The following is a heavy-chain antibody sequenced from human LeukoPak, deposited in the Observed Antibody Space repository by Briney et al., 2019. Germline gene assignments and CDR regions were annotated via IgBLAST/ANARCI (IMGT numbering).Heavy chain of an antibody. V-gene: IGHV1-2*02. Sequence: ASVKVSCKASGYTFTGYYMHWVRQAPGQGLEWMGWINPNSGGTNYAQKFQGRVTMTRDTSISTAYMELSRLRSDDTAVYYCARDLGVTTTYYYYDMDVWGQGTTVTVSS. J-gene: IGHJ6*02. CDR1: GYTFTGYY. CDR3: ARDLGVTTTYYYYDMDV. CDR2: INPNSGGT. D-gene: IGHD4-4*01.